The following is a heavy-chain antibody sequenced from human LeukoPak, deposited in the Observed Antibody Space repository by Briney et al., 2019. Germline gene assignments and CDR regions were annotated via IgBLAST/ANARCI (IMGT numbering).Heavy chain of an antibody. CDR1: VFTFTSYA. D-gene: IGHD5-18*01. Sequence: GGSLRLSCAASVFTFTSYAMSSGPQAPGTGLEWVSAISGSVGSTYYADSVKGRFTISRDNSKNTLYLQMNSLRAEATAVHYFAKGTQVWLRGGNFDYWGQGTLVTVCS. CDR2: ISGSVGST. CDR3: AKGTQVWLRGGNFDY. J-gene: IGHJ4*02. V-gene: IGHV3-23*01.